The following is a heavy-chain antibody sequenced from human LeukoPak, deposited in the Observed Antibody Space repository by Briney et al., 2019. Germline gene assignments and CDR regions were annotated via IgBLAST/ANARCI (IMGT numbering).Heavy chain of an antibody. J-gene: IGHJ2*01. Sequence: SETLSLTCSVSGGSINSYYWGWVRQPPGKGLEWIAYIYYSGSINYNPSLKSRVTMSVDTSKNQFSLKLSSVTAADTAVYYCARGRWTHDSSYWYFDLWGRGTLVTVSS. D-gene: IGHD5-18*01. V-gene: IGHV4-59*01. CDR1: GGSINSYY. CDR3: ARGRWTHDSSYWYFDL. CDR2: IYYSGSI.